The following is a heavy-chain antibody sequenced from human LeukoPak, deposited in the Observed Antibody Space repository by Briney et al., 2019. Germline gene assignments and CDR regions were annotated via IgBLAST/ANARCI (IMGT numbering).Heavy chain of an antibody. CDR3: ARGGRQQLAFDY. Sequence: GGSPRLSCAASGFTLSSYGMSWVRQAPGKGLEWVSAISGSGGSTYYADSVKGRFTISRDNSKNTLYLQMNSLRAEDTAVYYCARGGRQQLAFDYWGQGTLVTVSS. D-gene: IGHD6-13*01. V-gene: IGHV3-23*01. CDR1: GFTLSSYG. J-gene: IGHJ4*02. CDR2: ISGSGGST.